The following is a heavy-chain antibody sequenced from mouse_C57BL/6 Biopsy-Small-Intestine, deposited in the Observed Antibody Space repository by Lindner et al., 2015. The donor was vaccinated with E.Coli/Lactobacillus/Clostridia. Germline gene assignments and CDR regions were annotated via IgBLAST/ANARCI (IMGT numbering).Heavy chain of an antibody. Sequence: VQLQESGPELVKPGASVKMSCKASGYSFTGNNMHWVKQSHGKSLEWIGNINPYYGSTSYNQKFKGKATLTVDKSSSTAYMQLNSLTSEDSAVYYCARGSNYFDYWGQGTTLTVSS. J-gene: IGHJ2*01. V-gene: IGHV1-39*01. CDR2: INPYYGST. D-gene: IGHD2-5*01. CDR3: ARGSNYFDY. CDR1: GYSFTGNN.